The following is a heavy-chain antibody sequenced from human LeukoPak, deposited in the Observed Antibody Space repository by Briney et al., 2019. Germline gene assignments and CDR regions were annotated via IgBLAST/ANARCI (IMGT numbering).Heavy chain of an antibody. D-gene: IGHD6-19*01. V-gene: IGHV3-7*03. CDR1: GFTFSSYW. CDR3: ARVLAVAGNVYYYYYGMDV. CDR2: IKQDGSEK. J-gene: IGHJ6*02. Sequence: PWGSLRLSCAASGFTFSSYWMSWVRQAPGKGLEWVANIKQDGSEKYYVDSVKGRFTISRDNAKNSLYLQMNSLRAEDTAVYYCARVLAVAGNVYYYYYGMDVWGQGTTVTVSS.